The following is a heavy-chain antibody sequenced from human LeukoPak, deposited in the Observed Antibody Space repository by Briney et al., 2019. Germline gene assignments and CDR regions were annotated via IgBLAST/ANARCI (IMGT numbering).Heavy chain of an antibody. CDR1: GGSISSGNYY. CDR3: ARDRAAGYSYGFSPNLDAFDI. D-gene: IGHD5-18*01. CDR2: IYYSGSS. J-gene: IGHJ3*02. V-gene: IGHV4-30-4*01. Sequence: SQTLSLTCTVSGGSISSGNYYGSWIRQPPGKRLEWIGYIYYSGSSYYNPSLKSRVTISVDTSKNQFSLKLSSVTAADTAVYYCARDRAAGYSYGFSPNLDAFDIWGQGTMVTVSS.